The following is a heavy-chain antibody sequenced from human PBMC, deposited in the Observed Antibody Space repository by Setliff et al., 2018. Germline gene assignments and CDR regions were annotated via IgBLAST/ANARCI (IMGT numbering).Heavy chain of an antibody. Sequence: GESLKISCAASGFTSSMYGVHWVRQAPGKGLEWVAYIRHDGSKTAGGAIDYAAPVKGRFTISRDDSKNTLYLQMSSLKTEDTAMYYCTTDRAACSGSSCYNGFDVWGQGTMVTVSS. V-gene: IGHV3-15*04. J-gene: IGHJ3*01. D-gene: IGHD2-2*02. CDR1: GFTSSMYG. CDR2: IRHDGSKTAGGAI. CDR3: TTDRAACSGSSCYNGFDV.